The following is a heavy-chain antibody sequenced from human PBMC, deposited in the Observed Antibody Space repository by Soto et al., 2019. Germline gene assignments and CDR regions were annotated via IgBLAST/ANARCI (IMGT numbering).Heavy chain of an antibody. V-gene: IGHV1-18*04. D-gene: IGHD2-2*02. Sequence: GASVKVSFKASGYTFTSYGISWVRQAPGQGLEWMGWIITYDGNTNYAQKLQGRVTMTTDTSTSTAYMELRSLRSDDTAVYYCARDPDCSSTSCYTDFDYWGQGTLVTVSS. CDR3: ARDPDCSSTSCYTDFDY. CDR2: IITYDGNT. J-gene: IGHJ4*02. CDR1: GYTFTSYG.